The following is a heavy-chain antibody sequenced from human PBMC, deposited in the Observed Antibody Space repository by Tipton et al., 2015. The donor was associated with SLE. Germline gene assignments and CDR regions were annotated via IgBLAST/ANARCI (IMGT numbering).Heavy chain of an antibody. J-gene: IGHJ4*02. CDR1: GGSISSGGYS. V-gene: IGHV4-30-2*01. CDR3: ARGLPPRRITIFGVVTPRYYFDY. Sequence: TLSLTCAVSGGSISSGGYSWSWIRQPPGKGLEWIGYINHSGSTNYNPSLKSRVTISVDTSKNQFSLKLSSVTAADTAVYYCARGLPPRRITIFGVVTPRYYFDYWGQGTLVTVSS. CDR2: INHSGST. D-gene: IGHD3-3*01.